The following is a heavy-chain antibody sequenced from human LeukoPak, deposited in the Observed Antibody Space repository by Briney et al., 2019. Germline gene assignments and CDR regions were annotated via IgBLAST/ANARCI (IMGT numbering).Heavy chain of an antibody. J-gene: IGHJ5*02. Sequence: PGGSLRLSCAASGFTFSSYSMNWVRQAPGKGLEWVSSISSSSSYIYYADSVKGRFAISRDNSRNTLYLQMNSLTPEDTAVYYCAKDRCSSTSCPNWFDPWGQGTLVTVSS. CDR1: GFTFSSYS. CDR3: AKDRCSSTSCPNWFDP. CDR2: ISSSSSYI. D-gene: IGHD2-2*01. V-gene: IGHV3-21*01.